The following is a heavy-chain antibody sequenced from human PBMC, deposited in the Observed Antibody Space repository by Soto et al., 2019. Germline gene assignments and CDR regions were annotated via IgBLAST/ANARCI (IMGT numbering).Heavy chain of an antibody. V-gene: IGHV4-39*02. D-gene: IGHD4-17*01. CDR2: IYYSGST. CDR3: ARDTAPSDV. Sequence: PSETLSLTCAVSGGSISSGGYSWSWIRQPPGKGLEWIGSIYYSGSTYYNPSLKSRVTISVDTSKNQFSLKLSSVTAADTAVYYCARDTAPSDVWGQGTTVTVSS. CDR1: GGSISSGGYS. J-gene: IGHJ6*02.